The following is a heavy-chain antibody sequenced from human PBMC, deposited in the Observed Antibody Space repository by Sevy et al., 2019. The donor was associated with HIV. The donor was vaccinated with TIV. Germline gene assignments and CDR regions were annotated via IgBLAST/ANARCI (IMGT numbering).Heavy chain of an antibody. CDR1: GYTLTELS. CDR2: FDPEDGET. CDR3: ASEPYCSSTSCPGGYNWFDP. D-gene: IGHD2-2*01. Sequence: ASVKVSCKVSGYTLTELSMHWVRQAPGKGLEWMGGFDPEDGETIYAQKFQGRVTMTEDTSTDTAYMELSSLSSEDTAAYYCASEPYCSSTSCPGGYNWFDPWGQGTLVTVSS. J-gene: IGHJ5*02. V-gene: IGHV1-24*01.